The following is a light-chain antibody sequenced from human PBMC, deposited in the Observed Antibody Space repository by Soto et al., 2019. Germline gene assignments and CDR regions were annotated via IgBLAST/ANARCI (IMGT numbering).Light chain of an antibody. V-gene: IGKV1-5*01. CDR3: QQYNSYLYT. CDR1: QSISSW. J-gene: IGKJ2*01. Sequence: DIQMTQSPATLSASXVYIVTXXXXASQSISSWLAWYQQKPGKAPKLLIYDASSLESGVPSRFSGSGSGTEFTLTISSLQPDDFATYYCQQYNSYLYTFGQGTK. CDR2: DAS.